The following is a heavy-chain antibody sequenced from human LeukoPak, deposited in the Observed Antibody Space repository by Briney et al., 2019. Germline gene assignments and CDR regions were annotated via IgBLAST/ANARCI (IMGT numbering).Heavy chain of an antibody. Sequence: SETLSLTCAVSGGSISSGSYFWGWIRQPPGKGLEYIGTIYYSGSTYYNPSLKSRVTISVDTSKNQFSLRLSSVTAADTAVYYYASDPPGKSKVFEIWGQGTMLIVSS. J-gene: IGHJ3*02. CDR1: GGSISSGSYF. CDR3: ASDPPGKSKVFEI. D-gene: IGHD1-14*01. CDR2: IYYSGST. V-gene: IGHV4-39*01.